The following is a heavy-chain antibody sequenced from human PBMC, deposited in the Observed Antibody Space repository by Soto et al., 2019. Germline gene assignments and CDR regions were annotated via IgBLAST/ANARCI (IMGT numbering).Heavy chain of an antibody. D-gene: IGHD5-12*01. CDR1: GFTFSTFG. CDR2: ISYEGSAQ. J-gene: IGHJ4*02. Sequence: PGGSLRLSCTASGFTFSTFGMHRVRQAPGKGLEWLTVISYEGSAQHYADSVKGRFTISRDNSKNTLYLQMNSLRTEDTAVYYCAKESTPMVATSLDYWGQGILVTVSS. CDR3: AKESTPMVATSLDY. V-gene: IGHV3-30*18.